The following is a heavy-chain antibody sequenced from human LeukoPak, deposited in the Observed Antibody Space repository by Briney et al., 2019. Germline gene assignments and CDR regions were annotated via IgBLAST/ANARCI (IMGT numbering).Heavy chain of an antibody. J-gene: IGHJ4*02. CDR2: IYTSGST. D-gene: IGHD2-2*01. CDR3: ARQSDIVVVPAAHFDY. Sequence: SETLSLTCTVSGGSISSYYWSWIRQPAGKGLEWIGRIYTSGSTNYNPSLKSRVTISVDTSKNQFSLKLSSVTAADTAVYYCARQSDIVVVPAAHFDYWGQGTLVTVSS. CDR1: GGSISSYY. V-gene: IGHV4-4*07.